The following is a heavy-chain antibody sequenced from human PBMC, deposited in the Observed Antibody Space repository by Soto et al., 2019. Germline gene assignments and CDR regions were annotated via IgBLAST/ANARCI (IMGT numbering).Heavy chain of an antibody. V-gene: IGHV3-11*01. D-gene: IGHD2-2*01. CDR2: ISSSGSTI. J-gene: IGHJ4*02. Sequence: QVQLVESGGGLVKPGGSLRLSCAASGFTFSDYYMSWIRQAPGKGLEWVSYISSSGSTIYYADSVKGRFTISRDNAKNSLYLQVNSLRAEDTAVYYCASAHPTGVPAASFDYWGQGTLVTVSS. CDR1: GFTFSDYY. CDR3: ASAHPTGVPAASFDY.